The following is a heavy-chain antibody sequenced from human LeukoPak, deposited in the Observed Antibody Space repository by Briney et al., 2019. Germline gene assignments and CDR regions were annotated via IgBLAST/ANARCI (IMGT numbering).Heavy chain of an antibody. V-gene: IGHV3-30*18. CDR2: ISYDGSNK. J-gene: IGHJ6*02. D-gene: IGHD3-22*01. Sequence: GGSLRLSCAASGFTFSSYGMHWVRQAPGKGLEWVADISYDGSNKYYADSVKGRFTISRDNSKNTLYLEMNSLRAEDTAVYYCAKDLGYDDSSAIDYYHVMYVGGQGTTVTVSS. CDR3: AKDLGYDDSSAIDYYHVMYV. CDR1: GFTFSSYG.